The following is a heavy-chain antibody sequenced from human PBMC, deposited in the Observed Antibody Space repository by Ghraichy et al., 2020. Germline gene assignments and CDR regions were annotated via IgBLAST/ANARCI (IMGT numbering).Heavy chain of an antibody. V-gene: IGHV4-39*01. D-gene: IGHD2-8*02. CDR1: GGSMSSSSDY. J-gene: IGHJ4*02. CDR2: ISYSGST. CDR3: ARHSRGWWGYFDY. Sequence: SETLSLTCTVSGGSMSSSSDYWGWIRQPPGKGLEWIGSISYSGSTYYYPSLKSRVAISVDMSKNQFSLKLNSVTAADTAVYYCARHSRGWWGYFDYWGQGTLVTVSS.